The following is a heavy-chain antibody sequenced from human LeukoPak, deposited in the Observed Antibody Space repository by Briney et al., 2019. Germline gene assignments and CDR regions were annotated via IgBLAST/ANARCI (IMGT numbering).Heavy chain of an antibody. Sequence: PSETLSLTCTVSGGSISSGDYYWSWIRQPPGKGLEWIGYINHSGSTYYNPSLKSRVTISVDRSKNQFSLKLSSVTAADTAVYYCARDRQYGSGSYSNRDFDYWGQGTLVTVSS. V-gene: IGHV4-30-2*01. D-gene: IGHD3-10*01. CDR3: ARDRQYGSGSYSNRDFDY. J-gene: IGHJ4*02. CDR1: GGSISSGDYY. CDR2: INHSGST.